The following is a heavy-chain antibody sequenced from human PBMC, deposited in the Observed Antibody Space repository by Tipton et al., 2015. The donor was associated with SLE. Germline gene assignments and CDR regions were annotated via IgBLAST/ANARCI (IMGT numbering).Heavy chain of an antibody. CDR3: ARGLDDWKSGKNWFDS. J-gene: IGHJ5*01. CDR2: LYNSGST. CDR1: GASISSYN. V-gene: IGHV4-59*12. D-gene: IGHD3-3*01. Sequence: TLSLTCTVSGASISSYNWNWIRQPPGKALEWIGHLYNSGSTNSNPSLKSRVTISLDTSKTHFSLKLTSVAAADTAVYFCARGLDDWKSGKNWFDSWGQGTPVTVSS.